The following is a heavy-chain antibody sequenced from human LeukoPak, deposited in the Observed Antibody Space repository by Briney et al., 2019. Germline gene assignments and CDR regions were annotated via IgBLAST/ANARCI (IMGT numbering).Heavy chain of an antibody. J-gene: IGHJ4*02. CDR1: GVSITNYY. D-gene: IGHD3-16*01. Sequence: SETLSLTCTVSGVSITNYYRTWVRQPAGKGLERIGYIYYSGSTKYNPSLKSRVTISVDTSKNQFSLKLSSVTAADTAVYYCARAPRGMRSYYFDYWGQGTLVTVSS. CDR2: IYYSGST. CDR3: ARAPRGMRSYYFDY. V-gene: IGHV4-59*01.